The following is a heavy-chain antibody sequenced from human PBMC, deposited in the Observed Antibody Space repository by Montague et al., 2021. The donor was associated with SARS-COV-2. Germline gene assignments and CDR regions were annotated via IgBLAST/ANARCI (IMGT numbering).Heavy chain of an antibody. D-gene: IGHD2-2*01. J-gene: IGHJ5*02. CDR2: IYYSGST. Sequence: SETLSLTCTFSGGSISSNSYYWGWIRQPPGKGLEWIVSIYYSGSTYYNPSLQSRVTLAVDTSKTQFSLKLSTLTAADTAVDDCACYARRSTGWLDTWGQGTLVTVSS. CDR3: ACYARRSTGWLDT. CDR1: GGSISSNSYY. V-gene: IGHV4-39*01.